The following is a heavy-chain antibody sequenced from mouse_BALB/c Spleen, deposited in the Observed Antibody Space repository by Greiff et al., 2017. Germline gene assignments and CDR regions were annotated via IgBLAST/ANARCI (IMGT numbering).Heavy chain of an antibody. CDR3: ARSPGDY. CDR1: GFNIKDTY. V-gene: IGHV14-3*02. Sequence: EVKVVESGAELVKPGASVKLSCTASGFNIKDTYMHWVKQRPEQGLEWIGRIDPANGNTKYDPKFQGKATITADTSSNTAYLQLSSLTSEDTAVYYCARSPGDYWGQGTSVTVSS. CDR2: IDPANGNT. J-gene: IGHJ4*01.